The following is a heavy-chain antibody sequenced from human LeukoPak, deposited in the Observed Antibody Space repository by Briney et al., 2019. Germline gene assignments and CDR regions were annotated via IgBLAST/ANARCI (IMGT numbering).Heavy chain of an antibody. J-gene: IGHJ4*02. V-gene: IGHV3-7*03. Sequence: GGSLRLSCAASGFTFSSYWMTWVRQAPEKGLEWVANINEDGSEQNYVDSVKGRFTISRDNAKNSLCLQMNSLRVDDTAVYYCVLRNRSGRDGLHNWGQGTRVTVSS. D-gene: IGHD6-19*01. CDR3: VLRNRSGRDGLHN. CDR2: INEDGSEQ. CDR1: GFTFSSYW.